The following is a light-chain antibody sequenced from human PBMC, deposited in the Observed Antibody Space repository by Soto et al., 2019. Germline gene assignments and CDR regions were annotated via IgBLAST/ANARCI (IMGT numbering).Light chain of an antibody. V-gene: IGKV2-30*01. CDR2: TVS. CDR3: MQSTHWPWT. Sequence: DVVMTQSPLSLPVPLGQPAAISCRSSQSLIFDDGNTYLSWFHHRPGQSPRRLIYTVSNRASGVPDRFSGSGSCTDFTLKISGLEAEDVGVYYCMQSTHWPWTFGPGTKVEI. CDR1: QSLIFDDGNTY. J-gene: IGKJ1*01.